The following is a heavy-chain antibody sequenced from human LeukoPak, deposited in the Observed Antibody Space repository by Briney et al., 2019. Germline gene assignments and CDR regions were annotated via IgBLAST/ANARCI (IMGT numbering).Heavy chain of an antibody. CDR1: GFRFSDYY. V-gene: IGHV3-11*04. J-gene: IGHJ4*02. Sequence: GGPLRLSCGASGFRFSDYYMAWIRQAPGKGLEWISYISYSGSPIDYADSMKGRFTISRDNAKNSLYLQMDSLRVEDTAVYYCASGLYSFDYWGPGTLVTVSS. CDR3: ASGLYSFDY. CDR2: ISYSGSPI. D-gene: IGHD3-16*01.